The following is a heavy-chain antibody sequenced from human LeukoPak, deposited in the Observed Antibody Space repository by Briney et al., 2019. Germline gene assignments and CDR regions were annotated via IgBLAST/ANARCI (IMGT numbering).Heavy chain of an antibody. CDR2: IKQDGSEK. V-gene: IGHV3-7*01. CDR3: ARDGSDSTGYYYAL. Sequence: GGSLRLSCAASGFTFSSYWMGWVRQAPGKGLEWVANIKQDGSEKYYVDSVKGRFTISRDNAKNSVYLHMNSLRAEDMAVYYCARDGSDSTGYYYALWGQGTLVTVSS. CDR1: GFTFSSYW. D-gene: IGHD3-22*01. J-gene: IGHJ4*02.